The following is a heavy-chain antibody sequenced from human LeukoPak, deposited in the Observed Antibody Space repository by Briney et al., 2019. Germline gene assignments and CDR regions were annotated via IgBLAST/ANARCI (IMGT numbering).Heavy chain of an antibody. CDR3: AAVRSSYYYYGMDV. CDR1: GFTFTSST. Sequence: TAVKVSCKASGFTFTSSTMQWARQARGQRLEWIGWIVVGSGNTHYAQKFQERVTITRDMSTSTAYMELSSLRSEDTAVYYCAAVRSSYYYYGMDVWGQGTTVTVSS. V-gene: IGHV1-58*02. D-gene: IGHD6-6*01. CDR2: IVVGSGNT. J-gene: IGHJ6*02.